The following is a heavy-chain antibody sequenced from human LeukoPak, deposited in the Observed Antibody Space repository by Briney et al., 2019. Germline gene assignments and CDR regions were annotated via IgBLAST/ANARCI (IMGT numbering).Heavy chain of an antibody. CDR2: ISGSGGRT. J-gene: IGHJ4*02. CDR1: GFTFSSYA. V-gene: IGHV3-23*01. Sequence: GGSLRLSCAASGFTFSSYALSWVRQAPGKGLKWVSGISGSGGRTYYADSVKGRFTISRDNSKNTLYLQMNSLRAEDTAIYYCATDFSSSSPTGFDHWGQGTLVTVSS. CDR3: ATDFSSSSPTGFDH. D-gene: IGHD6-13*01.